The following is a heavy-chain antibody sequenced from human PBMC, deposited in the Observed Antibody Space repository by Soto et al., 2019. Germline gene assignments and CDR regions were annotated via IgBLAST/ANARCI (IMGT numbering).Heavy chain of an antibody. CDR2: IIPIFGTV. V-gene: IGHV1-69*13. D-gene: IGHD6-6*01. CDR3: ARVARIAARLGDYYYYGMDV. J-gene: IGHJ6*02. Sequence: GASVKVSCKASGGTFSSYAISWVRQAPGQGLEWMGGIIPIFGTVNYAQKFQGRVTITADESTSTAYMELSSLRSEDTAVYYCARVARIAARLGDYYYYGMDVWGQGTTVTVSS. CDR1: GGTFSSYA.